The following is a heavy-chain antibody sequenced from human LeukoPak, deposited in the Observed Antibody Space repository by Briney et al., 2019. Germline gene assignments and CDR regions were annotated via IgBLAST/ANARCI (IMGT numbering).Heavy chain of an antibody. CDR3: ARISDYNYYYMDV. V-gene: IGHV3-20*04. D-gene: IGHD3-3*02. CDR2: INWNGGST. CDR1: GFTFDDYG. J-gene: IGHJ6*03. Sequence: PGGSLRLSCAASGFTFDDYGMSWVRQAPGKGLEWFSGINWNGGSTGYADSVKGRFTISRDNAKNSLYLQMNSLRAEDTALYYCARISDYNYYYMDVWGKGTTVTVSS.